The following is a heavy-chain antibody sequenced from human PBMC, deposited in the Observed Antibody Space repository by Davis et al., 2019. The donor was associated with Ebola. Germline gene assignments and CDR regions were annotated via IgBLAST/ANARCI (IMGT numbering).Heavy chain of an antibody. Sequence: GESLKISCAASGFTFSSYWMTWVRQAPGRGLEWVANIKSDGSEKSYVDSVKGRFTISRDNAKNSLYLQMNSLRVEDTAVYYCARDLDYHEGGGDFDAFDMWGHGTMVTVSS. CDR2: IKSDGSEK. D-gene: IGHD2-21*02. CDR1: GFTFSSYW. V-gene: IGHV3-7*01. J-gene: IGHJ3*02. CDR3: ARDLDYHEGGGDFDAFDM.